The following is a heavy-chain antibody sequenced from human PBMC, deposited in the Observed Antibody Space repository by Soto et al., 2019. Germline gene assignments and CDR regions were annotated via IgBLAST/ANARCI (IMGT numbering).Heavy chain of an antibody. CDR3: ARDESTSDADYDSSGYYPGGMAV. CDR1: GFTFSSYA. V-gene: IGHV3-30-3*01. CDR2: ISYDGSNK. Sequence: QVQLVESGGGVVQPGRSLRLSCAASGFTFSSYAMHWVRQAPGKGLEWVAVISYDGSNKYYADSVKGRFTISRDNSKNTLYLQMNSLRAEDTAVYYCARDESTSDADYDSSGYYPGGMAVWGQGTTVTVSS. D-gene: IGHD3-22*01. J-gene: IGHJ6*02.